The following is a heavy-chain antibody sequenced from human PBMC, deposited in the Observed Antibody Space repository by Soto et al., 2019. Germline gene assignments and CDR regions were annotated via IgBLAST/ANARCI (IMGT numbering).Heavy chain of an antibody. V-gene: IGHV3-15*07. J-gene: IGHJ5*02. CDR1: GFTFSNAW. Sequence: EVQLVESGGGLVKPGGSLRLSCAASGFTFSNAWMNWVRQAPGKGLEWVXRXXSKTDGGTTDYAAPVKGRFTISRDDSKNTXYXXXXXXXXXXXXXXXXXXXXXXXXXXXXXXNWFDPWGQGTLVTVSS. CDR3: XXXXXXXXXXXXXXNWFDP. CDR2: XXSKTDGGTT.